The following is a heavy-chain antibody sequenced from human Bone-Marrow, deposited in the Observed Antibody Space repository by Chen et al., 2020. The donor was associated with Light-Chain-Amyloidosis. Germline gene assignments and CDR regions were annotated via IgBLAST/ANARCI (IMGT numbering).Heavy chain of an antibody. J-gene: IGHJ4*02. CDR3: ARHMDGGWGAFHD. CDR1: GGSIGAVSRSGDF. D-gene: IGHD3-10*01. CDR2: ISSLGTT. V-gene: IGHV4-39*01. Sequence: QLTLRESGLRLAEPWGTLSVTCTVTGGSIGAVSRSGDFWAWIRQPPGKGLEWIGTISSLGTTYYNPSLMSRAFISVDAPGSQFSLNLHSVTAADTSIYYCARHMDGGWGAFHDWGPGTQVTVSS.